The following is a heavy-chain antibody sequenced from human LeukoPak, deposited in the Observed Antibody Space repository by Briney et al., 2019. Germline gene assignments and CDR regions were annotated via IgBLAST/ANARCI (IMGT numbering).Heavy chain of an antibody. D-gene: IGHD5-18*01. CDR3: ARGSRGYSYGFYYYYYMDV. V-gene: IGHV4-34*01. CDR1: GGSFSGYY. J-gene: IGHJ6*03. Sequence: PSETLSLICAVYGGSFSGYYWSWIRQPPGKGLEWIGEINHSGSTNYNPSLKSRVTISVDTSKNQFSLKLSSVTAADTAVYYCARGSRGYSYGFYYYYYMDVWGKGTTVTVSS. CDR2: INHSGST.